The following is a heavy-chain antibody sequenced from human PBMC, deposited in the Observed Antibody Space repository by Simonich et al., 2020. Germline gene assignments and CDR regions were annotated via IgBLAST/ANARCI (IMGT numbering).Heavy chain of an antibody. D-gene: IGHD6-6*01. V-gene: IGHV4-39*01. CDR2: IYYSGST. J-gene: IGHJ4*02. CDR3: ARWAYSSSYFDY. Sequence: QLQLQESGPGLVKPSETLSLTCTVSGGSISSSSYYWGWIRQPPGKGLEGIGSIYYSGSTYYNPSLNSRFTISVDTSKNQFSLKLSSVTAADTAVYYCARWAYSSSYFDYWGQGTLVTVSS. CDR1: GGSISSSSYY.